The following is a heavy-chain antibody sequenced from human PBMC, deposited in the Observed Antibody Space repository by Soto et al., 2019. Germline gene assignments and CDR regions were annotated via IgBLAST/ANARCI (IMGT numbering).Heavy chain of an antibody. D-gene: IGHD3-16*01. J-gene: IGHJ2*01. CDR3: SKGTYAFGYGYFDI. CDR1: GFTFSSYG. CDR2: ISYDGVNK. Sequence: QVQLVESGGGVVQPGRSLRLSCAASGFTFSSYGMHWVRQAPGKGLEWVGLISYDGVNKYYADSVEGRFTISRDNSKNTLDLRMNSLRTEDTAVYYCSKGTYAFGYGYFDIWVRGTLVTIS. V-gene: IGHV3-30*18.